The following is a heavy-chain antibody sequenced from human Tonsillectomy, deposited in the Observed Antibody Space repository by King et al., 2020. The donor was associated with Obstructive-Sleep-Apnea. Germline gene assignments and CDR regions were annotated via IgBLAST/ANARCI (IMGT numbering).Heavy chain of an antibody. CDR1: GGSISSSGYY. V-gene: IGHV4-39*07. CDR3: ARASELRGSYDSSGHRNWFDP. CDR2: VHYSGST. Sequence: VQLQESGPGLVKPSETLSLSCTVSGGSISSSGYYWGWIRQPPGKGLEWIVTVHYSGSTSYNPSLKSRVTTSVDTSKNRFSLKLNSVTAADTAVYYCARASELRGSYDSSGHRNWFDPWGQGTLVTVSS. D-gene: IGHD3-22*01. J-gene: IGHJ5*02.